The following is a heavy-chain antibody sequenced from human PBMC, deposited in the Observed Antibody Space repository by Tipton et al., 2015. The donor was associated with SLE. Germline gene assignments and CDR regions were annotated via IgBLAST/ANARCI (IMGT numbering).Heavy chain of an antibody. Sequence: TLSLTCTVSGGSISSYYWSWIRQPPGKGPEWIGYIYYSGSTNYNPSLKSRVTISVDTSKNQVSLKLSSVTAADTAVYYCARALSKRAADWFDPWGQGTLVTVSS. CDR3: ARALSKRAADWFDP. CDR2: IYYSGST. D-gene: IGHD6-13*01. V-gene: IGHV4-59*12. CDR1: GGSISSYY. J-gene: IGHJ5*02.